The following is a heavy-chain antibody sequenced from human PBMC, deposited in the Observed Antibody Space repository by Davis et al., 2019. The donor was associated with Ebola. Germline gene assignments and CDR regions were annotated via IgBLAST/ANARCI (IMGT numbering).Heavy chain of an antibody. CDR3: ARARGIADY. CDR2: ISSSSSTI. J-gene: IGHJ4*02. D-gene: IGHD2-21*01. Sequence: GESLKISCAASGFTFSSYSMNWVRQAPGKGLEWVSYISSSSSTIYYADSVKGRFTISRDNAKNSLYLQMNSLRAEDTAVYYCARARGIADYWGQGTLVTVSS. V-gene: IGHV3-48*04. CDR1: GFTFSSYS.